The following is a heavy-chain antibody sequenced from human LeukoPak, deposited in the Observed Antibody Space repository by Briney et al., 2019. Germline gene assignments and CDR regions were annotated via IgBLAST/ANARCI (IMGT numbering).Heavy chain of an antibody. CDR3: ARDANYAFDY. D-gene: IGHD1-7*01. Sequence: SETLSLTCTVSGGSISSYYWRWIRQPAGKGREWIGRIYTSGSTNDNPSLKSRVTMSVHTSKNQFSLKLSSVTAADTAVYYCARDANYAFDYWGQGTLVTVSS. CDR2: IYTSGST. V-gene: IGHV4-4*07. J-gene: IGHJ4*02. CDR1: GGSISSYY.